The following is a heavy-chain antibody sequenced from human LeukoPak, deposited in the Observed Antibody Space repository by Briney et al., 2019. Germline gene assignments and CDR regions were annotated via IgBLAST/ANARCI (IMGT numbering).Heavy chain of an antibody. V-gene: IGHV4-34*01. CDR2: INHSGST. J-gene: IGHJ2*01. D-gene: IGHD4-17*01. Sequence: PSETLSLTCAVYGGSFSGYYWSWIRQPPGKGLEWIGEINHSGSTNYNPSLKSRVTISVDTSKNQFSLKLSSVTAADTAVYYCARARLRNWYFGLWGRGTLVTVSS. CDR3: ARARLRNWYFGL. CDR1: GGSFSGYY.